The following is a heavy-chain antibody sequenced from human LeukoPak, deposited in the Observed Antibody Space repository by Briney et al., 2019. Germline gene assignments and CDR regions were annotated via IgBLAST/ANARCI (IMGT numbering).Heavy chain of an antibody. J-gene: IGHJ6*03. D-gene: IGHD3-9*01. V-gene: IGHV4-59*01. CDR3: ARDTTLRYFDWPPHCYYMDV. Sequence: SETLSLTCTVSGGSISSYYWSWIRQPPGKGLEWIGYIYYSGSTNYNPSLKSRVTISVDTSKNQFSLKLSSVTAADTAVYYCARDTTLRYFDWPPHCYYMDVWGKGTTVTISS. CDR2: IYYSGST. CDR1: GGSISSYY.